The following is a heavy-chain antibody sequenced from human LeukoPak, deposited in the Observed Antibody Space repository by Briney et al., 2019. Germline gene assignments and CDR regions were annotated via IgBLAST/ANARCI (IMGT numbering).Heavy chain of an antibody. Sequence: GGSLRLSCAASGFTFSYYSMYWVRQAPGKGLEWVAVISYDGNNKYYSDSVKGRFTISRDNSKNTLYLQMNSLRAEDTAVYYCYLGGSGIPSYWGQGTLVTVSS. V-gene: IGHV3-30-3*01. J-gene: IGHJ4*02. CDR3: YLGGSGIPSY. D-gene: IGHD3-16*01. CDR2: ISYDGNNK. CDR1: GFTFSYYS.